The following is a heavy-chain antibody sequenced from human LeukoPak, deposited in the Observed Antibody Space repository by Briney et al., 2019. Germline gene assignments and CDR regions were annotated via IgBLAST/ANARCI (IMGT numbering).Heavy chain of an antibody. CDR1: GGTFSSYA. CDR2: INPIFGTA. J-gene: IGHJ6*03. D-gene: IGHD6-13*01. CDR3: ARVYNEQELGGYYYYYMDV. Sequence: SVKVSCKASGGTFSSYAISWVRQAPGQGLEWMGGINPIFGTANYAQKFQGRVTITADESTSTAYMELSSLRSEDTAVYYCARVYNEQELGGYYYYYMDVWGKGTTVTVSS. V-gene: IGHV1-69*13.